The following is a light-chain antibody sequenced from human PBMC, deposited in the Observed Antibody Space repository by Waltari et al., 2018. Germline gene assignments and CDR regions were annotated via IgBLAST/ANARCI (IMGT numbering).Light chain of an antibody. Sequence: QSALTQPASVSGSPGQSITISCTGTSSDVGGYNYVSWYQQHPGKAPKLMIYDVSNRPSGVSNRFSGSKSGNTASLTISGLQAEYEADYYCSSYTSSSTLEVVFGGWTKLTVL. CDR3: SSYTSSSTLEVV. CDR2: DVS. CDR1: SSDVGGYNY. V-gene: IGLV2-14*03. J-gene: IGLJ2*01.